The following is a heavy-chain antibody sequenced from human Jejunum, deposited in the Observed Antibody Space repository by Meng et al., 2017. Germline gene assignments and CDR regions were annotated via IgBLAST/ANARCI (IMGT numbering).Heavy chain of an antibody. Sequence: QVQLHQGGAGSFTPSVALSLTCAVDGGSLSGSCSSCIRQPPGKGLEWIGEVSHSGWTKYNPSLKSRVTISLETSKNQFSLKMSSVTAADTAVYYCVRGNNYVWGMIPWGQGTLVTVSS. CDR1: GGSLSGSC. CDR2: VSHSGWT. V-gene: IGHV4-34*01. D-gene: IGHD3-16*01. J-gene: IGHJ5*02. CDR3: VRGNNYVWGMIP.